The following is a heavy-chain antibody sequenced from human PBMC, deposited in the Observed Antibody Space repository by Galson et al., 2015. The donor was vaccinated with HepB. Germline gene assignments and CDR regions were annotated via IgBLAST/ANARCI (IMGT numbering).Heavy chain of an antibody. CDR1: GFTFSNFW. CDR3: ARAPSGSYVPY. Sequence: SLRLSCAASGFTFSNFWMTWVRQAPGKGLEWVANIKQDGSEKFYVDSVRGRFTISRDNAKNTLYLQMNSLRAEDTAVYYCARAPSGSYVPYWGQGTLVTVSS. J-gene: IGHJ4*02. CDR2: IKQDGSEK. V-gene: IGHV3-7*04. D-gene: IGHD1-26*01.